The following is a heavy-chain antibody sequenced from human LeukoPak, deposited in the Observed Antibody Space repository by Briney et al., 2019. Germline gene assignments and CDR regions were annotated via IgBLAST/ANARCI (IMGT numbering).Heavy chain of an antibody. D-gene: IGHD3-10*01. V-gene: IGHV3-7*01. CDR1: GFTFSNYW. Sequence: AGGSLRLSCAASGFTFSNYWMSWVRQAPGKGLEWVASIKEDGSEKFYVDSVKGRFTISRDNAKNSLYLQMNSLRAEDTAVYFCARILLRSESYYNPSDYWGQGTLVTVSS. CDR2: IKEDGSEK. J-gene: IGHJ4*02. CDR3: ARILLRSESYYNPSDY.